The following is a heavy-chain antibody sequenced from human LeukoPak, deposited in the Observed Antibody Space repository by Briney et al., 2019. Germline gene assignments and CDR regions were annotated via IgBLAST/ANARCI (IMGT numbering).Heavy chain of an antibody. D-gene: IGHD2-15*01. CDR3: ARVFSGYCSGGSCYSAFDI. V-gene: IGHV4-39*07. CDR2: IYYSGST. CDR1: GGSISSSSYY. Sequence: PSETLSLTCTVSGGSISSSSYYWGWIRQPPGKGLEWIGSIYYSGSTYYNPSLKSRVTISVDTSKNQFSLKLSSVTAADTAVYYCARVFSGYCSGGSCYSAFDIWGQGTMVTVSS. J-gene: IGHJ3*02.